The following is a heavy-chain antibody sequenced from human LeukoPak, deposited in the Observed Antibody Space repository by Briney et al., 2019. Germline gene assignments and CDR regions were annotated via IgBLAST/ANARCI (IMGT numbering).Heavy chain of an antibody. CDR2: IYYSGST. CDR1: GGSISSYY. J-gene: IGHJ3*02. CDR3: ARDFRDAFDI. Sequence: SETLSLTCVVSGGSISSYYWSWIRQPPGKGLEWIGYIYYSGSTNYNPSLKSRVTISVDTSKNQFSLKLSSVTAADTAVYYCARDFRDAFDIWGQGTMVTVSS. V-gene: IGHV4-59*01.